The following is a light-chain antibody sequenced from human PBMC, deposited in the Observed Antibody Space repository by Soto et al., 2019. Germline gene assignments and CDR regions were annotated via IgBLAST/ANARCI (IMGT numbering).Light chain of an antibody. CDR2: DAS. CDR1: QSVRSS. CDR3: QQRNGWPPIT. V-gene: IGKV3-11*01. Sequence: VWSQNAANLAVSPEDIATLACRTSQSVRSSLAWYQHKPGQAPRLVIYDASLMANGVPARFGGSGSGTDFTLTINSLEPEDFAVYYCQQRNGWPPITFGQGTKVDIK. J-gene: IGKJ1*01.